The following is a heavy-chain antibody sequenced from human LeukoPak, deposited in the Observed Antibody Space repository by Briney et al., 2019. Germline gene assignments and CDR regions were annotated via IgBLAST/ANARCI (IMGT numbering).Heavy chain of an antibody. CDR3: AREASYFDSSGSYYYYYYGMDV. CDR1: GFTFSSYA. V-gene: IGHV3-7*01. D-gene: IGHD3-22*01. Sequence: PGGSLRLSCAASGFTFSSYAMSWVRQAPGKGLEWVANIKQDGSEKYYVASVRGRFTISRDNSLYLQMNSLRAEDTAVYYCAREASYFDSSGSYYYYYYGMDVWGQGTTVTVSS. CDR2: IKQDGSEK. J-gene: IGHJ6*02.